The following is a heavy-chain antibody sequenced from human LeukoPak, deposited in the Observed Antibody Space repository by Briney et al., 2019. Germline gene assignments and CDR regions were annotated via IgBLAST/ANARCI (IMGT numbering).Heavy chain of an antibody. J-gene: IGHJ6*02. CDR3: ARQYSGYDYPYYYGMDV. CDR1: GGSISSSSYY. V-gene: IGHV4-39*01. Sequence: ASETLSLTCTVSGGSISSSSYYWGWIRQPPGKGLEWIGSIYYSGSTYYNPSLKSRVTISVDTSKNQFSLKLSSVTAADTAVYYCARQYSGYDYPYYYGMDVWGQGTTVTVSS. CDR2: IYYSGST. D-gene: IGHD5-12*01.